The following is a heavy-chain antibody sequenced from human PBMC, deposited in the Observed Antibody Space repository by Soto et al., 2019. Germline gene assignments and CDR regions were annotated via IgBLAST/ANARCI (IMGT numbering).Heavy chain of an antibody. CDR2: ISAYNGNT. D-gene: IGHD2-15*01. CDR3: ASGFFISWQGANGTPHSFPTLLSSDL. J-gene: IGHJ2*01. CDR1: NSSG. V-gene: IGHV1-18*01. Sequence: NSSGISWVCLGLEQRLEWMGWISAYNGNTNYAQKLQGRVTMTTDTSTSTAYMELRSLRSDDTAVYYCASGFFISWQGANGTPHSFPTLLSSDL.